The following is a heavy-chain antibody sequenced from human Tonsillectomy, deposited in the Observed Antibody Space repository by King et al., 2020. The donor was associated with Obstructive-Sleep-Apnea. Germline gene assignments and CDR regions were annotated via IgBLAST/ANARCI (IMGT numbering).Heavy chain of an antibody. J-gene: IGHJ3*01. CDR3: AALGAIVNRDAFDV. D-gene: IGHD1-26*01. Sequence: VQLVESGGGLVQPGGSLRLSCAASGFTFSTYAVNWVRQAPGRGLEWLSYISSGGGTIYYADSVRGRFTISRDNAKNSLYLQMNSLRADDTAVYYCAALGAIVNRDAFDVWGQGTMVTVSS. CDR1: GFTFSTYA. V-gene: IGHV3-48*04. CDR2: ISSGGGTI.